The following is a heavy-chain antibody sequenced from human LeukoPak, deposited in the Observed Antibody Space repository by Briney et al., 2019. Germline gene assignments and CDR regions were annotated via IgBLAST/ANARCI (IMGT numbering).Heavy chain of an antibody. CDR1: GYTFTNYG. V-gene: IGHV1-18*01. J-gene: IGHJ4*02. Sequence: VASVKVSCKASGYTFTNYGITWVRQAPGQGLELMGWISAYNGDTKYAQKVQGRLTMTTDASTSTAYMELRSLTSDDTAVYYCARDFSNTSGFKIVVDFWGQGTLVTVSS. CDR2: ISAYNGDT. D-gene: IGHD1-26*01. CDR3: ARDFSNTSGFKIVVDF.